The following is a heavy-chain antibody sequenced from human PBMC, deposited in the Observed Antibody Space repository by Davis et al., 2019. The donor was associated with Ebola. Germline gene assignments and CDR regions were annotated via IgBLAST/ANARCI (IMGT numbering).Heavy chain of an antibody. CDR2: TYYNSKWYS. CDR1: GDSVSITSAG. Sequence: HSQTLSLTCAISGDSVSITSAGWNWIRQSPSRGLEWLGRTYYNSKWYSDYAVSVRGRITVNPDTSKNQFSLQLNSVTPDDTAVYYCVRGWLRSKFDYWGQGTLVTVSS. CDR3: VRGWLRSKFDY. V-gene: IGHV6-1*01. J-gene: IGHJ4*02. D-gene: IGHD5-12*01.